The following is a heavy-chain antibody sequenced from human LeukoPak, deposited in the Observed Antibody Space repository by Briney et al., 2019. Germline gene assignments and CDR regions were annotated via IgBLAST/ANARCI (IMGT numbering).Heavy chain of an antibody. D-gene: IGHD1-26*01. Sequence: SETLSLICTVSGGSISSYYWSWIRQPPGKGLEWIGYIYYSGSTNYNPSLKSRVTISVDTSKNQFSLKLSSVTAADTAVYYCARVLRGGSYSETYYYGMDVWGQGTTVTVSS. V-gene: IGHV4-59*01. CDR1: GGSISSYY. CDR2: IYYSGST. CDR3: ARVLRGGSYSETYYYGMDV. J-gene: IGHJ6*02.